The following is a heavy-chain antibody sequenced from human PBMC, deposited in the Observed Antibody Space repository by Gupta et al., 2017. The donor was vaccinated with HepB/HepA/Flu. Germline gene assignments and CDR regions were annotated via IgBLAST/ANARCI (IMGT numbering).Heavy chain of an antibody. CDR1: GFTFSSNW. CDR3: ARGDNNSGSGNDY. J-gene: IGHJ4*02. CDR2: IKQDGSEK. Sequence: EVQLVESGGGLVKPGGYLRLSCAASGFTFSSNWLSWVRQAPGKGLEWVANIKQDGSEKYYVDSVKGRFTISRDNAKNSLYLQMNSLRAEDTAVYYCARGDNNSGSGNDYWGQGTLVTVSS. V-gene: IGHV3-7*01. D-gene: IGHD6-19*01.